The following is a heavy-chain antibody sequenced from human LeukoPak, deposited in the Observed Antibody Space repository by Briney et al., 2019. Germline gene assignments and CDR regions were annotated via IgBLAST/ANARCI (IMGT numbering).Heavy chain of an antibody. V-gene: IGHV4-59*12. D-gene: IGHD6-6*01. Sequence: GSLRLSCAASGFTFSDYYMSWIRQPPGKGLEWIGYIYYSGSTNYNPSLKSRVTISVDTSKNQFSLKLSSVTAADTAVYYCARTRGFGAAPTYAFDIWGQGTMVTVSS. CDR3: ARTRGFGAAPTYAFDI. J-gene: IGHJ3*02. CDR2: IYYSGST. CDR1: GFTFSDYY.